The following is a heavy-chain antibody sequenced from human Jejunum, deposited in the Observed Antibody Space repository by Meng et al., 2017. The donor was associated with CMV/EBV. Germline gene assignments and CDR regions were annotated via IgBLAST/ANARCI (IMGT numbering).Heavy chain of an antibody. Sequence: QVRLLRAAAEVKKPGSPVKVAGKTSRSHFSTYPFRWARQAPGQGFEWMGGLIPVLNKAKSAPRFQDRVTFTADETTTTAYMELSSLTFEDTAVYFCARGRGNQPLFNFWGQGTLVTVSS. J-gene: IGHJ4*02. D-gene: IGHD2/OR15-2a*01. CDR2: LIPVLNKA. V-gene: IGHV1-69*01. CDR3: ARGRGNQPLFNF. CDR1: RSHFSTYP.